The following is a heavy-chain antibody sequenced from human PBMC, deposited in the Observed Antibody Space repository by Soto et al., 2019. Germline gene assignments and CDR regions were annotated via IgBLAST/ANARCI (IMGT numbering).Heavy chain of an antibody. J-gene: IGHJ6*04. CDR2: INYSGTT. CDR1: GGSFSSDSFI. Sequence: QVQLQESGPGLVKPSQTLSLTCSVSGGSFSSDSFIWSWVRQFPGKGLEWIGYINYSGTTYYNPSLRSRITMSVDTSKTQFSMNLSSVPAADTAVYYCARDHKWDGMDVWGKGTTVTVSS. V-gene: IGHV4-31*03. D-gene: IGHD1-26*01. CDR3: ARDHKWDGMDV.